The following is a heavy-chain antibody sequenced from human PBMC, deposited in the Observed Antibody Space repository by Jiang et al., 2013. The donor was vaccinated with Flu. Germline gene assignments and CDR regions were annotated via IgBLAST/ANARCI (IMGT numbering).Heavy chain of an antibody. CDR1: GYTFTSYY. J-gene: IGHJ4*02. Sequence: VQLVESGAEVKKPGASVKVSCKASGYTFTSYYIHWVRQAPGQGLEWMGMINPGGGSTSYAQRFQGRVTMTRDTSTSTVYMEVSSLRSEDTAVYYCARSVMITFGGVIVMNYFDYWGQGTLVTVSS. V-gene: IGHV1-46*01. CDR2: INPGGGST. CDR3: ARSVMITFGGVIVMNYFDY. D-gene: IGHD3-16*02.